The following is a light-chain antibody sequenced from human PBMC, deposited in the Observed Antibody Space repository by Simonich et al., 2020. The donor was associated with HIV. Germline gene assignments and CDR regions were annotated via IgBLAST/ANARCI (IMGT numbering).Light chain of an antibody. V-gene: IGKV1-5*03. CDR2: KAS. CDR3: QQYNSYPVT. J-gene: IGKJ1*01. Sequence: DIQMTQSPSTLSASVGDRVTITCRASQSISTWLAWYQQKPGKAPKLLIYKASSLESWVPSRFSGRGSGTEFTLTISSLQPDDFATYYCQQYNSYPVTFGQGTKVEIK. CDR1: QSISTW.